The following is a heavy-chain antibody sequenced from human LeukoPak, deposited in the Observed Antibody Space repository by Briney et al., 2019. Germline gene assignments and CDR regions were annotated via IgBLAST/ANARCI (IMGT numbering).Heavy chain of an antibody. V-gene: IGHV3-21*01. Sequence: GGSLRLSCAASGFTFSTYSMNWVRQAPGKGLEWVSSITSSSTYIYYADSVKGRFTISRDNAKNPLYLQMNSLRAEDTAVYYCARDLYSGSYYFDYWGQGTLVTVSS. J-gene: IGHJ4*02. CDR2: ITSSSTYI. D-gene: IGHD1-26*01. CDR3: ARDLYSGSYYFDY. CDR1: GFTFSTYS.